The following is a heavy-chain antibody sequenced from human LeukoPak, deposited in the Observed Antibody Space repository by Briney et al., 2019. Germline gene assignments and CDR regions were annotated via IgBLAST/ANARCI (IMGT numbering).Heavy chain of an antibody. D-gene: IGHD2-15*01. CDR1: GGTFSSYA. Sequence: SVKVSCKASGGTFSSYAISWVRQAPGQGREWMGRIIPILGIANYAQKFQGRVTITADKSTSTAYMELSSLRSEDTAVYYCARAYCSGGSCYRETDYWGQGTLVTVSS. CDR3: ARAYCSGGSCYRETDY. CDR2: IIPILGIA. J-gene: IGHJ4*02. V-gene: IGHV1-69*04.